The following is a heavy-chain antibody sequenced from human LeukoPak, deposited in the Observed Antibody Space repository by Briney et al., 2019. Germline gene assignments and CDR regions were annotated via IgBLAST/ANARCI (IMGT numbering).Heavy chain of an antibody. CDR1: GYTLTELS. Sequence: VASVKVSCKVSGYTLTELSMHWVPQAAGKGLEWMGGFDPEDGETICAQKFQGRVTMTEDTSTDTAYMELSSLRSEDTAVYYCATFMTLLDYWGQGTLVTVSS. V-gene: IGHV1-24*01. CDR3: ATFMTLLDY. CDR2: FDPEDGET. J-gene: IGHJ4*02. D-gene: IGHD2-21*02.